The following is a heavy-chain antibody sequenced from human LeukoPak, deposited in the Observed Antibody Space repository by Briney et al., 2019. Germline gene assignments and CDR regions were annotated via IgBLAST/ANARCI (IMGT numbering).Heavy chain of an antibody. J-gene: IGHJ5*02. Sequence: GGSLRLSCAASGFTFSSYSMNWVRQAPGKGLEWVSSISSSSSYIYYADSVKGRFTISRDNAKNSLYLQMNSLRAEDTAMYYCARGPSNYFNWFDPWGQGTLVTVSS. CDR3: ARGPSNYFNWFDP. D-gene: IGHD4-11*01. V-gene: IGHV3-21*01. CDR2: ISSSSSYI. CDR1: GFTFSSYS.